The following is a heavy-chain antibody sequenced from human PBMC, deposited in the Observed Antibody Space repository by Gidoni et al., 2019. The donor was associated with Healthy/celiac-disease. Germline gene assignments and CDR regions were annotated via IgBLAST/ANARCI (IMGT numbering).Heavy chain of an antibody. CDR2: KWYDGSNK. CDR1: GFTFRSYG. CDR3: ARGYYDSSVDY. D-gene: IGHD3-22*01. Sequence: QVQLVESGGGVVQPGRSLRLSCAASGFTFRSYGMHWVRQAPGKGLEWVAVKWYDGSNKYYADSVKGRFTISRDNSKNTLYLQMNSLRAEDTAVYYCARGYYDSSVDYWGQGTLVTVSS. V-gene: IGHV3-33*01. J-gene: IGHJ4*02.